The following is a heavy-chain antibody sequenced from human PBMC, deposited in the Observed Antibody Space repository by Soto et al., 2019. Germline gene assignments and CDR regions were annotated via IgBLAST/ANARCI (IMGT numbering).Heavy chain of an antibody. J-gene: IGHJ6*02. Sequence: SVKVSCKASGGTFSSYAISWVRQAPGQGLEWMGGIIPIFSTANYAQKFQGRVTITADESTSTAYMELSSLRSEDTAVYYCARSSSSLVYYYYGMDVWGQGTTVTVSS. CDR3: ARSSSSLVYYYYGMDV. CDR1: GGTFSSYA. CDR2: IIPIFSTA. D-gene: IGHD6-6*01. V-gene: IGHV1-69*13.